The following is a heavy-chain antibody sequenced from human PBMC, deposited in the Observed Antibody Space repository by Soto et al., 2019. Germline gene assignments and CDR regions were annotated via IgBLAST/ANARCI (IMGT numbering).Heavy chain of an antibody. CDR2: IYYSGST. V-gene: IGHV4-59*01. CDR3: AREVVEGSSLRFDP. CDR1: GGSISSYY. J-gene: IGHJ5*02. Sequence: SETLSLTCTVSGGSISSYYWSWIRQPPGKGLEWIGYIYYSGSTNYNPSLKSRVTISVDTSKNQFSLKLSSVTAADTAVYYCAREVVEGSSLRFDPWGQGTLVTVSS. D-gene: IGHD2-15*01.